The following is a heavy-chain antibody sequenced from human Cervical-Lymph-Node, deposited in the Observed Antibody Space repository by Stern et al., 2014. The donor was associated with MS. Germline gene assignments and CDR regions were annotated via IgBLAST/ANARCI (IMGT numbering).Heavy chain of an antibody. Sequence: VQLGQSGGGLVQPGGSLRLSCAASGFTFSNHYTSWVRQAPGKGLEWVSYSSGNSGYTNYADSVKGRFTISRDNARNSLYLELNSLRVDDTAVYYCARDALVDASDIWGQGTMVTVSS. CDR1: GFTFSNHY. D-gene: IGHD6-13*01. J-gene: IGHJ3*02. CDR3: ARDALVDASDI. CDR2: SSGNSGYT. V-gene: IGHV3/OR16-9*01.